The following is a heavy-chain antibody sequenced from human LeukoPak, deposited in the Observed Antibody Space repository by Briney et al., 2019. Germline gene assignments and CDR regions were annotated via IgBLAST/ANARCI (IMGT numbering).Heavy chain of an antibody. CDR3: ATDYYGSGGEFDY. V-gene: IGHV1-24*01. Sequence: ASVKVSCKVSGYTLTELSMHWVRQAPGKGLEGMGGFDPEDGETIYAQKFQGRVTMTEDTSTDTAYMELSSPRSEDTAVYYCATDYYGSGGEFDYWGQGTLVTVSS. CDR1: GYTLTELS. CDR2: FDPEDGET. D-gene: IGHD3-10*01. J-gene: IGHJ4*02.